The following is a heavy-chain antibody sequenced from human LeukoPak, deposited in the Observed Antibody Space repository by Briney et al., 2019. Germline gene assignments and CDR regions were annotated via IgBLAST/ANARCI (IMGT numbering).Heavy chain of an antibody. CDR2: ISWNSGSI. V-gene: IGHV3-9*01. J-gene: IGHJ1*01. Sequence: PGGSLRLSCAASGFTFDDYAMHWVRQAPGKGLEWVSGISWNSGSIGYADSVKGRFTISRDNAKNSLYLQMNSLRAEDTAVYYCASQYSSSWDRAEYFQHWGQGTLVTVSS. CDR3: ASQYSSSWDRAEYFQH. D-gene: IGHD6-13*01. CDR1: GFTFDDYA.